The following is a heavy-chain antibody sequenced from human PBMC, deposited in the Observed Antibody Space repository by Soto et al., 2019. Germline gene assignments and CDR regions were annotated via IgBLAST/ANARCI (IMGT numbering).Heavy chain of an antibody. CDR3: ARVAAAGTWYFEY. Sequence: GGSLRLSCAASGFTVSRNSMSWVRQAPGKGLEWVSVIYSGGSTYYADSVKGRFTISRDNSKNTLYLQMNSLRAEDTAVYYCARVAAAGTWYFEYWGQGTLVTVSS. CDR1: GFTVSRNS. D-gene: IGHD6-13*01. V-gene: IGHV3-66*01. CDR2: IYSGGST. J-gene: IGHJ4*02.